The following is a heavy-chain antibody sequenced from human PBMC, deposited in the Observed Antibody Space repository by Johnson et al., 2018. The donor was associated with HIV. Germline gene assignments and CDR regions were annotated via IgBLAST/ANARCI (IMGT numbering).Heavy chain of an antibody. D-gene: IGHD6-6*01. CDR1: GFTFSSYA. V-gene: IGHV3-9*01. CDR2: ISWNSGSI. J-gene: IGHJ3*01. CDR3: AKVSSSSTWAHDPFDV. Sequence: VQLVESGGGVVQPGGSLRLSCAASGFTFSSYAMHWVRQAPGKGLEWVSGISWNSGSIGYADSVKGRFTISRDNAKNSLYLQMNSLRVEDTALYYCAKVSSSSTWAHDPFDVWGQGTMVTVSS.